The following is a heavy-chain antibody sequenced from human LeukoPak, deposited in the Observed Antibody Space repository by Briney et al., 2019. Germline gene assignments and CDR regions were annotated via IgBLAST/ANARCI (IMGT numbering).Heavy chain of an antibody. Sequence: GGFLRLSCAASGFSFSNYVMSWVRQAPGKGLEWVSVIYSGGSTYYADSVEGRFTISRHNPKNTLYLQMNSLSPEDTAVYYCARASYYYDDSGYYYDYWGQGTLVTVSS. CDR1: GFSFSNYV. V-gene: IGHV3-53*04. CDR2: IYSGGST. D-gene: IGHD3-22*01. J-gene: IGHJ4*02. CDR3: ARASYYYDDSGYYYDY.